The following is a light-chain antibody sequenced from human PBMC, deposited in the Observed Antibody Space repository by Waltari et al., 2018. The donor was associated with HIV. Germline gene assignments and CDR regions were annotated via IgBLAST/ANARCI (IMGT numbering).Light chain of an antibody. V-gene: IGLV2-14*03. J-gene: IGLJ3*02. CDR3: SSYTTNNTRV. CDR2: EVS. CDR1: SSDVGAYHY. Sequence: QSALTQPASVSGSPGQSITISCTGTSSDVGAYHYVSWYQQHPGKAPKLMIYEVSNRPSGVSNRLSASKSGNTASLTISGLQAEDEADYYCSSYTTNNTRVFGGGTKLTVL.